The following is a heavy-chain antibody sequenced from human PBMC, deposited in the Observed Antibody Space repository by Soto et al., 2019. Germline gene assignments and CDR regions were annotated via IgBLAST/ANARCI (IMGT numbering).Heavy chain of an antibody. V-gene: IGHV3-33*01. CDR2: IWYDGSNK. J-gene: IGHJ4*02. CDR1: GFTFSSYG. CDR3: ARDRGGYCFDY. D-gene: IGHD5-12*01. Sequence: GGSLRLSCAASGFTFSSYGMHWVRQAPGKGLEWVAVIWYDGSNKYYADSVKGRFTISRDNSKNTLYLQMNSLRAEDTAVYYCARDRGGYCFDYWGQGTLVTVSS.